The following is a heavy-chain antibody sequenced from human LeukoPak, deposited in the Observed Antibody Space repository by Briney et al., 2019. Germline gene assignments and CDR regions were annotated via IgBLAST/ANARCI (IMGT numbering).Heavy chain of an antibody. Sequence: GGSLRLSCAASGFLFSRYWMSWVRQAPGKGLEWVANIKEDGSEKYYVESMKGRFTISRDNVKNSLYLQINSLRAEDTAVYYCAKGDYGDLESNFDYWGQGTLVTVSS. CDR1: GFLFSRYW. CDR3: AKGDYGDLESNFDY. CDR2: IKEDGSEK. D-gene: IGHD4-17*01. J-gene: IGHJ4*02. V-gene: IGHV3-7*01.